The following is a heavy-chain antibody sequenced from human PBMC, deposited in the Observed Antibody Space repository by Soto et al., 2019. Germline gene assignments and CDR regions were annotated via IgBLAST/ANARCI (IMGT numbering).Heavy chain of an antibody. V-gene: IGHV4-59*01. CDR1: GGSISSYY. Sequence: SETLSLTCTVSGGSISSYYWSWIRQPPGKGLEWIGYIYYSGSTNYNPSLKSRVTISVDTSKNQFSLKLSSVTAADTAVYYCAIANGDYVEYWGQGTLVTVSS. CDR2: IYYSGST. D-gene: IGHD4-17*01. J-gene: IGHJ4*02. CDR3: AIANGDYVEY.